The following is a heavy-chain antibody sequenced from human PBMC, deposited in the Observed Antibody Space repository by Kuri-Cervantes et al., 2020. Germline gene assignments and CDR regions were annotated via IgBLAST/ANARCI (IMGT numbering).Heavy chain of an antibody. CDR1: GFTVSSNY. CDR2: IYSGGST. Sequence: GESLKISCAASGFTVSSNYMSWVRQAPGKGLEWVSLIYSGGSTYYADSVKGRFTISRDNSKNTLYLQMNSLRAEDTAVYYCARARSSSSWYYYYGMDVWGQGTTVTVSS. CDR3: ARARSSSSWYYYYGMDV. J-gene: IGHJ6*02. V-gene: IGHV3-53*05. D-gene: IGHD6-13*01.